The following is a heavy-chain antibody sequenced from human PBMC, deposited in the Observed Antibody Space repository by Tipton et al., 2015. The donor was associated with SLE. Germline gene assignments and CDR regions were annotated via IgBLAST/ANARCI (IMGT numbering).Heavy chain of an antibody. CDR1: GDSMTGYY. CDR2: IYHSGIT. CDR3: ARAGDRRDGYNFALTY. J-gene: IGHJ4*02. V-gene: IGHV4-59*01. D-gene: IGHD5-24*01. Sequence: LRLSCTVSGDSMTGYYWSWIRQPPGKGLEWIGYIYHSGITNYNPSLKSRVTISVDTSKYQFSLTLSSVTAADTAVYYCARAGDRRDGYNFALTYWGQGTLVTVSS.